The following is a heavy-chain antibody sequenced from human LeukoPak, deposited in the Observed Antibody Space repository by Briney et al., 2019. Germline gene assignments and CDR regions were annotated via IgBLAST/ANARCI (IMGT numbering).Heavy chain of an antibody. Sequence: PSETLFLTCAVYGGSFSGYYWSWIRQPPGKGLEWIGEINHSGSTNYNPSLKSRVTISVDTSKNQFSLKLSSVTAADTAVYYCARRRLKGYYGSGSYYPHYGMDVWGKGTTVTVSS. V-gene: IGHV4-34*01. CDR2: INHSGST. D-gene: IGHD3-10*01. CDR3: ARRRLKGYYGSGSYYPHYGMDV. J-gene: IGHJ6*04. CDR1: GGSFSGYY.